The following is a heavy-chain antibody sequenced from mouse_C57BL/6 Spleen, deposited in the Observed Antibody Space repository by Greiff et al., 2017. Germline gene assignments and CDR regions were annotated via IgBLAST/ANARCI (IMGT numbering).Heavy chain of an antibody. CDR1: GYTFTSYW. Sequence: QVQLQQPGAELVKPGASVKLSCKASGYTFTSYWMHWVKQRPGQGLEWIGMIHPNSGSTNYNEKFKSKATLTVDKSSSTAYMQLSSLTSEDSAVYYCARVIGIYYSGSSRGYFDYWGQGTTLTVSS. D-gene: IGHD1-1*01. CDR3: ARVIGIYYSGSSRGYFDY. J-gene: IGHJ2*01. CDR2: IHPNSGST. V-gene: IGHV1-64*01.